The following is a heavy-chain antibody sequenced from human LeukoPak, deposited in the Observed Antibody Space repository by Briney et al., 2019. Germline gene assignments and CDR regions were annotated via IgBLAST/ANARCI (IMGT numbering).Heavy chain of an antibody. V-gene: IGHV3-11*06. Sequence: GGSLRLSCAASGFTFGDYYMTWIRQAPGKGLEWISYMSGSGTDTNYADSVKGRFTISRDNAKKSLFLQMNSLRAEDTAVYYCARPPGYYGPGSYHPPGYWGQGTLVTVSS. CDR3: ARPPGYYGPGSYHPPGY. J-gene: IGHJ4*02. CDR2: MSGSGTDT. D-gene: IGHD3-10*01. CDR1: GFTFGDYY.